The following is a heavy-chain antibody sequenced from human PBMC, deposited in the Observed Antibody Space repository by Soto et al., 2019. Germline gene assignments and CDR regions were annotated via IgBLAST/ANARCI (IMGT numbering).Heavy chain of an antibody. D-gene: IGHD5-12*01. Sequence: GGSLRLSCAASGFTFSSYEMNWVRQAPGKGLEWVSYISSSGSTIYYADSVKGRFTISRDNAKNSLYLQMNSLRAEDTAVYYCARVPAGYMTYYYGMDVWGQGTTVTVSS. CDR3: ARVPAGYMTYYYGMDV. V-gene: IGHV3-48*03. J-gene: IGHJ6*02. CDR2: ISSSGSTI. CDR1: GFTFSSYE.